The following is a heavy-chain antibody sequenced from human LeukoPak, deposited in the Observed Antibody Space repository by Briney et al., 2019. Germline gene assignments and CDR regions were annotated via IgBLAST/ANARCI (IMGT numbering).Heavy chain of an antibody. J-gene: IGHJ6*02. CDR1: GYTFTSYD. D-gene: IGHD3-3*01. CDR2: MNPNSGNT. V-gene: IGHV1-8*01. CDR3: ARGLRITIFGVVIRPYYYGMDV. Sequence: ASVKVSCKASGYTFTSYDINWVRQATGQGLEWMGWMNPNSGNTGHAQKFQGRVTMTRNTSISTAYMELSSLRSEDTAVYYCARGLRITIFGVVIRPYYYGMDVWGQGTTVTVSS.